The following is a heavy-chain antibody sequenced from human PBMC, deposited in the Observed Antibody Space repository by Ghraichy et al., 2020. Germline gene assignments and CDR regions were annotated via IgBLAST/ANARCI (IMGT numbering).Heavy chain of an antibody. D-gene: IGHD3-10*01. Sequence: SETLSLTCTVSGGSISSGSFYWSWIWQPAGKGLEWIGRIYTTGSTDYSPSFKSRVTMSLDTSKNQFSLKLRSVTAADTAVYYCARDSTAGLTYYMDVWGKGTTVDGSS. CDR1: GGSISSGSFY. V-gene: IGHV4-61*02. J-gene: IGHJ6*03. CDR3: ARDSTAGLTYYMDV. CDR2: IYTTGST.